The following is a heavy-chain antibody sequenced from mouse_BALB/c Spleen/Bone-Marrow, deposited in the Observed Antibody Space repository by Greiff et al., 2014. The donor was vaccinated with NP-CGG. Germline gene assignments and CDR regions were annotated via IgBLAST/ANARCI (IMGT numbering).Heavy chain of an antibody. D-gene: IGHD2-4*01. V-gene: IGHV1S81*02. CDR3: ARMITTRGFDY. J-gene: IGHJ2*01. CDR1: GYTFTRYW. Sequence: QVQLQQSGAELLKPGTSVKLSCKASGYTFTRYWMHWVKQRPGQGLEWIGELNPSNGHTNYNGKFKNKATVTVDKSSSTAYMQLISLTSEDSAVYYCARMITTRGFDYWGQGTTLTVSS. CDR2: LNPSNGHT.